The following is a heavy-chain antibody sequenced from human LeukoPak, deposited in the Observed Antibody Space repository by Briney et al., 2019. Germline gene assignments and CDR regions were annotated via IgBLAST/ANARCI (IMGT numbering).Heavy chain of an antibody. V-gene: IGHV1-8*01. J-gene: IGHJ4*02. D-gene: IGHD6-19*01. CDR2: MNPNSGNT. CDR1: GYTFTSYD. Sequence: ASVKVSCKASGYTFTSYDINWVRQATGQGLEWMGWMNPNSGNTGYAQKFQGRVTVTRNTSISTAYMELSSLRSEDTAVYYCARGPLWGAVTGTDYWGQGTLVTVSS. CDR3: ARGPLWGAVTGTDY.